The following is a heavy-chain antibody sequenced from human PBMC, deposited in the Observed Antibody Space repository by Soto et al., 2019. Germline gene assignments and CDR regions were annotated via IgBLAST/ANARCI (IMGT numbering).Heavy chain of an antibody. Sequence: GGSLRLSCAASGFTFSSYAMHWVRQAPGKGLEWVAVISYDGSNKYYADSVKGRFTISRDNSKNTLYLQMNSLRAEDTAVYYCARADAEAYGDYVEDAFDIWGQGTMVTVSS. J-gene: IGHJ3*02. CDR3: ARADAEAYGDYVEDAFDI. CDR2: ISYDGSNK. V-gene: IGHV3-30-3*01. D-gene: IGHD4-17*01. CDR1: GFTFSSYA.